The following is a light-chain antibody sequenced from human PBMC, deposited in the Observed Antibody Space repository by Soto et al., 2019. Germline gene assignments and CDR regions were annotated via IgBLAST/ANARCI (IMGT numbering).Light chain of an antibody. Sequence: QLVLTQSPSASGSLGASVKLTCTLSSGHSSSAIAWHQQQPEKGPRYLMKLTSDGSHTKGDGIPDRFSGSSSGAERYLTISSLQSGDEADYYCQTWGTGIVVFGGGTKVTVL. V-gene: IGLV4-69*01. CDR1: SGHSSSA. J-gene: IGLJ2*01. CDR2: LTSDGSH. CDR3: QTWGTGIVV.